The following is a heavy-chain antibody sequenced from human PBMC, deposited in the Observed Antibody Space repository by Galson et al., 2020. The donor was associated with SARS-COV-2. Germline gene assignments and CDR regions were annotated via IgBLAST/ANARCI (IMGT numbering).Heavy chain of an antibody. D-gene: IGHD3-22*01. J-gene: IGHJ4*02. Sequence: ASVKVSCKASGYTFTDYYMHWVRQAPGQGLGWMGWINPNSGGTNYAQRFQGRVTMTRDTSISTAYMELNRLRSDDTAVYYCASARGPDYYYSSGYLDYWGQGTLVTVSS. CDR3: ASARGPDYYYSSGYLDY. CDR1: GYTFTDYY. CDR2: INPNSGGT. V-gene: IGHV1-2*02.